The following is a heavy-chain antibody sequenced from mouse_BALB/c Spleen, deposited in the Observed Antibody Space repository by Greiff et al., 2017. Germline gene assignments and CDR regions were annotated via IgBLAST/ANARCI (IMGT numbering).Heavy chain of an antibody. J-gene: IGHJ3*01. CDR2: INPSSGYT. CDR1: GYTFTSYT. V-gene: IGHV1-4*01. D-gene: IGHD1-1*01. CDR3: AREDYYGSSSWFAY. Sequence: QVQLQQSGAELARPGASVKMSCKASGYTFTSYTMHWVKQRPGQGLEWIGYINPSSGYTNYNQKFKGKATLTTDKSPSTAYMQLSRLTSEDSAVYFCAREDYYGSSSWFAYWGQGTLVTVSA.